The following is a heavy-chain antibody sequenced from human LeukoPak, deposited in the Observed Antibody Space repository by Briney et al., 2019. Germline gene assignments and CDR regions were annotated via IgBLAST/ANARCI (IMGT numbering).Heavy chain of an antibody. J-gene: IGHJ4*02. CDR2: IYYSGST. CDR1: GGSISSSSYY. V-gene: IGHV4-39*07. Sequence: SETLSLTCTVSGGSISSSSYYWGWIRQPPGKGPEWIGSIYYSGSTYYNPSLKSRVTISVDTSKNQFSLKLSSVTAADTAVYYCARDKLGIAAAAHWGQGTLVTVSS. CDR3: ARDKLGIAAAAH. D-gene: IGHD6-13*01.